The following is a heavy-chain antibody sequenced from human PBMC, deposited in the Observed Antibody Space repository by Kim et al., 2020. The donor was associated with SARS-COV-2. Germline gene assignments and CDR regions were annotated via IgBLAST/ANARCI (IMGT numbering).Heavy chain of an antibody. Sequence: ASVKVSCKASGYTFTSYGISWVRQAPGQGLEWMGWISAYNGNTNYAQKLQGRVTMTTDTSTSTAYMELRSLRSDDTAVYYCARELSLGDYGDYGYYYYGMDVWGQGTTVTVSS. V-gene: IGHV1-18*01. CDR1: GYTFTSYG. CDR3: ARELSLGDYGDYGYYYYGMDV. CDR2: ISAYNGNT. D-gene: IGHD4-17*01. J-gene: IGHJ6*02.